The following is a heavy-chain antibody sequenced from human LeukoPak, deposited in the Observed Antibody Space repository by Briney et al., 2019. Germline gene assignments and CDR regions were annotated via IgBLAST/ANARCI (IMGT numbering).Heavy chain of an antibody. D-gene: IGHD4-23*01. CDR3: AKDPGGNSDYYYGMDV. Sequence: PGRSLRLSCAASGFTFDDYAMHWVRQAPGKGLEWVSVISWNSGSIGYADSVKGRFTISRGNAKNSLYLQMNSLRAEDTALYYCAKDPGGNSDYYYGMDVWGQGTTVTVSS. CDR2: ISWNSGSI. V-gene: IGHV3-9*01. J-gene: IGHJ6*02. CDR1: GFTFDDYA.